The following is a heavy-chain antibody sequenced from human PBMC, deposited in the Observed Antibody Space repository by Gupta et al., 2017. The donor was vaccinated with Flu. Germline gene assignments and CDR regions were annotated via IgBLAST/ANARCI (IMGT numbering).Heavy chain of an antibody. CDR2: IKYDGSEK. D-gene: IGHD3-22*01. CDR1: EFSFGNYW. CDR3: ARSGRYYDSNGDEWGWYFDL. V-gene: IGHV3-7*01. Sequence: EVHLVESGGGLVQPGGSLRLSCAASEFSFGNYWMTWVRQAPGKGLEWVANIKYDGSEKHFVDSVKGRFSISRDNAKKSLDLQMYNLRVEDTAVYYCARSGRYYDSNGDEWGWYFDLWGRGTLVTVST. J-gene: IGHJ2*01.